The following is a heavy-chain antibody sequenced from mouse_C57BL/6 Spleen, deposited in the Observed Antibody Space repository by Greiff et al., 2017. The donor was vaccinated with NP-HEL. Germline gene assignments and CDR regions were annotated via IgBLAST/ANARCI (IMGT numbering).Heavy chain of an antibody. J-gene: IGHJ3*01. Sequence: EVKVEESGGGLVQPGGSMKLSCVASGFTFSNYWMNWVRQSPEKGLEWVAQIRLKSDNYATHYAESVKGRFTISRDDSKSSVYLQMNNLRAEDTGIYYCTEEGTPFAYWGQGTLVTVSA. D-gene: IGHD2-14*01. CDR3: TEEGTPFAY. CDR1: GFTFSNYW. V-gene: IGHV6-3*01. CDR2: IRLKSDNYAT.